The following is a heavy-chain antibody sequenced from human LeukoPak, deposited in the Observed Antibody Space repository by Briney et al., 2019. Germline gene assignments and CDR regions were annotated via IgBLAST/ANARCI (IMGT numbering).Heavy chain of an antibody. V-gene: IGHV4-31*03. D-gene: IGHD6-6*01. CDR2: IYYSGST. J-gene: IGHJ6*02. CDR1: DGSISSGGYY. Sequence: SETLSLTCTVSDGSISSGGYYWSWIRQHPGTGLEWIGYIYYSGSTYYNPSLKSRVTISVDTSKNQFSLKLSSVTAADAAVYYCARDRRYSSSSFLWAAYYGMDVWGQGTTVTVSS. CDR3: ARDRRYSSSSFLWAAYYGMDV.